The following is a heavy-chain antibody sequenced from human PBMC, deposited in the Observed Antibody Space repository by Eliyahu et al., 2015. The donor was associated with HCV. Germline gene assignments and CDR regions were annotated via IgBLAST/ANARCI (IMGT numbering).Heavy chain of an antibody. D-gene: IGHD6-13*01. CDR3: ARDLAGYSSSPIPNWFDP. J-gene: IGHJ5*02. CDR2: ISSSSSTI. V-gene: IGHV3-48*02. CDR1: GFTFSSYS. Sequence: EVQLVESGGGLVQPGGSLRLSCAASGFTFSSYSMNWVRQAPGKGLEWVSYISSSSSTIYYADSVKGRFTISRDNAKNSLYLQMNSLRDEDTAVYYCARDLAGYSSSPIPNWFDPWGQGTLVTVSS.